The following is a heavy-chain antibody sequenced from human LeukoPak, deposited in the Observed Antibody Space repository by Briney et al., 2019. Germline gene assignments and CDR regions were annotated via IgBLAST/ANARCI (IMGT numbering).Heavy chain of an antibody. D-gene: IGHD1-1*01. CDR1: GGSISSGRYY. V-gene: IGHV4-61*02. CDR2: IYASETT. J-gene: IGHJ4*02. CDR3: ASSGTTGTSFDY. Sequence: RTSETLSLTCTVSGGSISSGRYYWTWIRQPAGKGLEWIGRIYASETTNYNPSLKSRVTISVDTFKNQFSLKLSSVTAADTAVYYCASSGTTGTSFDYWGQGTLVTVSS.